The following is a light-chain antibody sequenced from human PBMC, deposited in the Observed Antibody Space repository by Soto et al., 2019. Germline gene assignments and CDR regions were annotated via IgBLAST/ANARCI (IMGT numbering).Light chain of an antibody. CDR3: SSYAGSNIFV. Sequence: QSVLTQPPSASGSPGQSVTISCTGTSSDVGGYNFVAWYQQHPGKAPKLVISEVSKRPSGVPDRFSGSKSGNTASLTVSGLQDEDEAHYYCSSYAGSNIFVFGTGTKVTV. J-gene: IGLJ1*01. CDR1: SSDVGGYNF. CDR2: EVS. V-gene: IGLV2-8*01.